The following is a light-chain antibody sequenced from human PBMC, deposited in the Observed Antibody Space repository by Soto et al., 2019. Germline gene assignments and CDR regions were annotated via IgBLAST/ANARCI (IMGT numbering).Light chain of an antibody. J-gene: IGKJ5*01. V-gene: IGKV1-39*01. Sequence: DIQMTQSPSSLSASVGDRVTITCRASQSISSYLNWYQQKPGKAPKLLIYKASTLKSGVPSRFSGSGSGTEFTLTISSLEPEDFAVYYCQQYGNSPITFGQGTRLEIK. CDR1: QSISSY. CDR3: QQYGNSPIT. CDR2: KAS.